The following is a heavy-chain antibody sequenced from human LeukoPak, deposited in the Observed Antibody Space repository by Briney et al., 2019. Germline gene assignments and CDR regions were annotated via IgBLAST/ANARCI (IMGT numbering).Heavy chain of an antibody. V-gene: IGHV1-2*02. J-gene: IGHJ4*02. Sequence: ASVKVSCKASGYTFTGYYMHWVRQAPGQGLEWMGWINPNSGGTNYAQKFQGRVTMTRDTSIGTAYMELSRLRSDDTAVYYCAGDSGSGSYFDYWGQGTLVTVSS. D-gene: IGHD1-26*01. CDR3: AGDSGSGSYFDY. CDR2: INPNSGGT. CDR1: GYTFTGYY.